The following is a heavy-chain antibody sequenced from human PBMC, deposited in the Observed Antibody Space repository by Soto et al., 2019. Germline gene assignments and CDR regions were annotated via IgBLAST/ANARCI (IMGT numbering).Heavy chain of an antibody. D-gene: IGHD2-2*01. CDR3: AKVRSEMGAPYQEYFQR. J-gene: IGHJ1*01. CDR2: ISYDGSNK. CDR1: GFTFSSYA. Sequence: GGSLRLSCAASGFTFSSYAMHWVRQAPGKGLEWVAVISYDGSNKYYADSVKGRFTISRDNSKNMLYLQMNSLRIEDTGVYYCAKVRSEMGAPYQEYFQRCGQGTLVTVSS. V-gene: IGHV3-30-3*01.